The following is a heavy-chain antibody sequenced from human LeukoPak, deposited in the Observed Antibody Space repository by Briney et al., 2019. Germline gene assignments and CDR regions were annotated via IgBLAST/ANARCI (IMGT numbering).Heavy chain of an antibody. V-gene: IGHV4-4*07. Sequence: SETLSLTCNVSGASISSHYWNWIRQPAGKELEWIGRIYNTGSANYNPSLKSRVTMSLDTSRNQISLKLTSVTAADTAVYYCARDVFFRAHNWFDPWGQGTLVTVSS. CDR2: IYNTGSA. CDR1: GASISSHY. CDR3: ARDVFFRAHNWFDP. D-gene: IGHD2/OR15-2a*01. J-gene: IGHJ5*02.